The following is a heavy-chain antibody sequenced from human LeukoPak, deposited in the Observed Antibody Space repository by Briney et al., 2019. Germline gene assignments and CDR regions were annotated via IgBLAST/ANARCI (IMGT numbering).Heavy chain of an antibody. CDR3: ARRNSGSYGENDY. J-gene: IGHJ4*02. CDR1: GYTFTGYY. CDR2: INPNSGGT. D-gene: IGHD1-26*01. Sequence: VASVKVSCKASGYTFTGYYMHWVRQAPGQGLEWMGWINPNSGGTNYAQKFQGRVTMTRDTSISTAYMELSSLRSEDTAVYYCARRNSGSYGENDYWGQGTLVTVSS. V-gene: IGHV1-2*02.